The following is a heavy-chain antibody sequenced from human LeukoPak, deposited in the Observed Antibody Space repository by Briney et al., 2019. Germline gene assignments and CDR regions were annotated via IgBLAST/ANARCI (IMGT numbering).Heavy chain of an antibody. CDR1: GFTFSSYA. J-gene: IGHJ4*02. CDR3: ARIWGYWSHDY. V-gene: IGHV3-30-3*01. Sequence: PGGSLRLSCAASGFTFSSYAMHWVRQAPGKGLEWVAVISYDGSNKYYTDSVKGRFTISRDNSKNTLYLQMNSLRAEDTAVYYCARIWGYWSHDYWGQGTLLTVSS. CDR2: ISYDGSNK. D-gene: IGHD2-8*02.